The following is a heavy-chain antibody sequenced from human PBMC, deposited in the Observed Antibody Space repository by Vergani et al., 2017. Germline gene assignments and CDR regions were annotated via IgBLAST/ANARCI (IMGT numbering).Heavy chain of an antibody. Sequence: EVQLVESGGGLIQPGGSLRLSCAASGFTVSSNYMSWVRQAPGKGLEWVSVIYSGGSTYYADSVKGRFTISRDNSKNTLYLQMNSLRAEDTAVYYCASFADDYYDSSGFDDWGQGTLVTVSS. D-gene: IGHD3-22*01. J-gene: IGHJ4*02. CDR1: GFTVSSNY. V-gene: IGHV3-53*01. CDR3: ASFADDYYDSSGFDD. CDR2: IYSGGST.